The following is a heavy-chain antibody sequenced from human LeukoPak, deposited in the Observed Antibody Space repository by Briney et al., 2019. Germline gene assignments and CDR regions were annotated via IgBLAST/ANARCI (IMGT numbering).Heavy chain of an antibody. Sequence: GGSLKLSCAASGFTFSGSAVHWVRQASGKGLEWIGRITSKGNSYAIAYVASVKGRFTISRDDSKNTAYLQMNSLKTEDTALYHCTRWVDGGNPFDYWGQGTLVTVSS. CDR3: TRWVDGGNPFDY. CDR1: GFTFSGSA. D-gene: IGHD4-23*01. J-gene: IGHJ4*02. CDR2: ITSKGNSYAI. V-gene: IGHV3-73*01.